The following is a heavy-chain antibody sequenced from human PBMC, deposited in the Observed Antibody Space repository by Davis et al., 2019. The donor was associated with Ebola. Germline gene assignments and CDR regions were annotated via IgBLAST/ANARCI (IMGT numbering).Heavy chain of an antibody. Sequence: AASVKVSCKASGYTFTSYSMHWVRQAPGQGLEWMGIINPSGGSTSYAQKFQGRVTMTRDTSTSTVYMELSSLRSEDTAVYYCARAVVVPYYGMDVWGQGTTVTVSS. CDR3: ARAVVVPYYGMDV. V-gene: IGHV1-46*01. CDR1: GYTFTSYS. D-gene: IGHD2-2*01. CDR2: INPSGGST. J-gene: IGHJ6*02.